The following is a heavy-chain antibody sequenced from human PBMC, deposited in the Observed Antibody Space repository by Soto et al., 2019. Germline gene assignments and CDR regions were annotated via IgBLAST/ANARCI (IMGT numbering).Heavy chain of an antibody. CDR2: INPNSGGT. CDR3: ARAHVVVVVPAATGGNWFDP. Sequence: VKVSCKASGYTFTGYYMHWVRQAPGQGLEWMGWINPNSGGTNYAQKFQGRVTMTRDTSISTAYMELSRLRSDDTAVCYCARAHVVVVVPAATGGNWFDPWGQGTLVTVSS. V-gene: IGHV1-2*02. CDR1: GYTFTGYY. D-gene: IGHD2-2*01. J-gene: IGHJ5*02.